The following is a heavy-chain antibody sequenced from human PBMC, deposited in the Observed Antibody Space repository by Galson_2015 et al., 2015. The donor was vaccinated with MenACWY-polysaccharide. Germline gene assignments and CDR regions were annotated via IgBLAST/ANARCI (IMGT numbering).Heavy chain of an antibody. CDR3: VAELSQVPFGWFDP. J-gene: IGHJ5*02. CDR2: VYNSGST. CDR1: GGSISSSSHY. V-gene: IGHV4-39*07. D-gene: IGHD3-16*01. Sequence: ETLSLTCSVSGGSISSSSHYWGWIRQPPGKGLEWIVSVYNSGSTYNNPSLKSRVTISVDTSNNQFSLKLSSVTAADTAVYYCVAELSQVPFGWFDPWGQGTLVTVSS.